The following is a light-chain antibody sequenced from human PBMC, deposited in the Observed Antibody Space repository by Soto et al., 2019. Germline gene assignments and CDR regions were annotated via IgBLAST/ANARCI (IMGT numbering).Light chain of an antibody. CDR2: GAS. CDR3: QQYGSSPLT. J-gene: IGKJ4*01. V-gene: IGKV3-15*01. CDR1: QSVSLS. Sequence: EIVLTQSPATLSVSLGHSATLSCRASQSVSLSLAWYQMRPGQPPRLLIYGASTRATDIPARFSGSGSGTDFTLTISSLQSEDFAVYFCQQYGSSPLTFGGGTKVDIK.